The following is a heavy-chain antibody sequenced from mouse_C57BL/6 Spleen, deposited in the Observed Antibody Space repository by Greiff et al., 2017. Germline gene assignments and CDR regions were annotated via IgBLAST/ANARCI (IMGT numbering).Heavy chain of an antibody. D-gene: IGHD2-3*01. CDR1: GFNIKDDY. J-gene: IGHJ4*01. Sequence: VQLQQSGAELVRPGASVKLSCTASGFNIKDDYMHWVKQRPEQGLEWIGWIDPENGDTEYASKFQGKATITADTSSNTAYLQLSSLTSEDTAVYYFTLYDGYYRAMDYWGQGTSVTVSS. V-gene: IGHV14-4*01. CDR3: TLYDGYYRAMDY. CDR2: IDPENGDT.